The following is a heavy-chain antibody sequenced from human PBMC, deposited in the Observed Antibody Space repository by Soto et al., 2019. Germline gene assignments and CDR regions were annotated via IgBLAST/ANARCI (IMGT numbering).Heavy chain of an antibody. CDR1: GGTFSNDI. CDR2: IVLLLNIA. D-gene: IGHD5-12*01. CDR3: VKNSPIGSTFSGYDGIDS. J-gene: IGHJ4*02. V-gene: IGHV1-69*02. Sequence: QVQLVQSGAEVKKPGSSVKVSCESSGGTFSNDIITWVRQAPGQGLEWMGRIVLLLNIANYAQKFQARVTITADKSTGTAYMELNSLTSEDTAAYYCVKNSPIGSTFSGYDGIDSWGQGTLVTVSS.